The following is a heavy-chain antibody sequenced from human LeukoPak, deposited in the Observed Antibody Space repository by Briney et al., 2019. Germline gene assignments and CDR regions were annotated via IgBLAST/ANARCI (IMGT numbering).Heavy chain of an antibody. V-gene: IGHV3-43*01. D-gene: IGHD3-10*01. CDR1: GFTFDDCT. Sequence: GGSLRLSCAASGFTFDDCTMHWVRQAPGKGLEWVSLISWDGDSTYYADSVKGRFTISRDNAKNSLYLQMNSLRAEDAGVYYCARDGVQYYGSGSYVGFEYWGQGTLVTVSS. CDR3: ARDGVQYYGSGSYVGFEY. J-gene: IGHJ4*02. CDR2: ISWDGDST.